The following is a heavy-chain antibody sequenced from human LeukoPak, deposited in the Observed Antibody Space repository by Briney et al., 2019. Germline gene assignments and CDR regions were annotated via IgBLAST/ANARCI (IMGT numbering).Heavy chain of an antibody. V-gene: IGHV3-7*01. J-gene: IGHJ6*02. CDR3: AKEPRYCSSTSCYYYYYYGMDV. CDR1: GFTFSNYW. Sequence: PGGSLRLSCAASGFTFSNYWMSWVRQAPGKGLEWVANIKEDGSEKYYVDSVKGRFTISRDNARNSLYLQMNSLRAEDTAVYYCAKEPRYCSSTSCYYYYYYGMDVWGQGTTVTVSS. CDR2: IKEDGSEK. D-gene: IGHD2-2*01.